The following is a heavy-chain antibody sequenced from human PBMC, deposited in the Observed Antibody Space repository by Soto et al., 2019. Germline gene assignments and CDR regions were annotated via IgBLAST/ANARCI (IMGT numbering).Heavy chain of an antibody. J-gene: IGHJ3*02. V-gene: IGHV5-10-1*01. CDR1: GYIFSNYW. CDR3: AKHRHANGDPFYDI. Sequence: GESLKISCKGSGYIFSNYWISWVRQKSGKGLEWMGRIDPSDSYTNFSPSFQGHISISVDKSINTAYLQRSGLEASDSAIYYCAKHRHANGDPFYDIWGQGTMVTVSS. CDR2: IDPSDSYT. D-gene: IGHD3-16*02.